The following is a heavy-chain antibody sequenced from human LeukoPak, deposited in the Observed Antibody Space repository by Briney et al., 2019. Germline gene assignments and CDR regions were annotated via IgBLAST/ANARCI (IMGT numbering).Heavy chain of an antibody. CDR1: GGSISSSSYY. D-gene: IGHD4-17*01. CDR3: ARITVTTGGVDY. CDR2: IYYSGST. J-gene: IGHJ4*02. V-gene: IGHV4-39*01. Sequence: PSETLSLTCTVSGGSISSSSYYWGWIRQPPGKGLEWIGSIYYSGSTYYNPSLKSRVTISVDTSKNQFSLKLSSLTAADTAVYYCARITVTTGGVDYWGQGTLVTVSS.